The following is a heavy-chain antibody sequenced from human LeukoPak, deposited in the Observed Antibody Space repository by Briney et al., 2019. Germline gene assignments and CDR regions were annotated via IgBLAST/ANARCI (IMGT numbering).Heavy chain of an antibody. Sequence: GASVKVSCKVSGYALIAVAMHWLRQAPGKGLEWMGGIDLEEGKKINAQKFQGRLSVTEDTSTDTAHMELSNLRSEDTAVYYCATQGGGLGMWYFDVWGRGTLVTVSS. CDR2: IDLEEGKK. CDR1: GYALIAVA. J-gene: IGHJ2*01. V-gene: IGHV1-24*01. D-gene: IGHD7-27*01. CDR3: ATQGGGLGMWYFDV.